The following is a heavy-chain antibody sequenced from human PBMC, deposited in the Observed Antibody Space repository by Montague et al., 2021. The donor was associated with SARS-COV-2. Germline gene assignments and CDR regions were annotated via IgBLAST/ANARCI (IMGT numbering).Heavy chain of an antibody. D-gene: IGHD3-3*01. Sequence: SLRLSCAASGFTSSSYGMHWVRQAPGKGLEWVAVIWYDGSNKYYADSVKGRFIISRDNSKNTLYLQMNSLRAEDTAVYYCARDQRGSALEWLGDGMDVWGQGTTVTVSS. CDR1: GFTSSSYG. CDR2: IWYDGSNK. J-gene: IGHJ6*02. CDR3: ARDQRGSALEWLGDGMDV. V-gene: IGHV3-33*01.